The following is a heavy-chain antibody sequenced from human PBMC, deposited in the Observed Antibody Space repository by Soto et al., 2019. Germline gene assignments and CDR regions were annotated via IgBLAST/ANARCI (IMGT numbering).Heavy chain of an antibody. Sequence: QVQLVQSGAEVKKPGASVKVSCKASGYTFTSYGISWVRQAPGQGLEWMGWISAYNGNTNYAQKRQGKATMITDTFTSTGYMALRSLRSDDTAVYDCARDCSSTSNDPEVYNKSKKFDYWGQGTLVTVSS. D-gene: IGHD2-2*01. CDR1: GYTFTSYG. CDR2: ISAYNGNT. J-gene: IGHJ4*02. CDR3: ARDCSSTSNDPEVYNKSKKFDY. V-gene: IGHV1-18*01.